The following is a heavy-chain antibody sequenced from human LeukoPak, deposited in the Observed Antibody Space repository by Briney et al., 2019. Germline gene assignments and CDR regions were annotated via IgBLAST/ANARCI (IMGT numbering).Heavy chain of an antibody. CDR2: IWNDGSNQ. Sequence: GGTLRLSCAASKFTFSHYGMHWVRQAPGKGPEWVAVIWNDGSNQYYADSVKGRFTVSRDNSQNTLYLQMNSLRPEDTAVYYCAKDAQRGFDYSNSLENWGQGILVTVPS. D-gene: IGHD4-11*01. CDR1: KFTFSHYG. V-gene: IGHV3-33*06. J-gene: IGHJ4*02. CDR3: AKDAQRGFDYSNSLEN.